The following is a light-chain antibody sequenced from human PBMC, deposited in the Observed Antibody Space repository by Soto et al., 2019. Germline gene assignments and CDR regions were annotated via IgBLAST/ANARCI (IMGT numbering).Light chain of an antibody. CDR3: QTWGTGIHV. CDR2: LNCDGSH. Sequence: QSVLTQSPSASASLGASVKLTCTLSSGHSSYAIAWHQQQPEKGPRYLMKLNCDGSHSKGDGIPDRFSGSSSGAERYLIISSLQSEDEADYYCQTWGTGIHVFGTGTKVTVL. J-gene: IGLJ1*01. CDR1: SGHSSYA. V-gene: IGLV4-69*01.